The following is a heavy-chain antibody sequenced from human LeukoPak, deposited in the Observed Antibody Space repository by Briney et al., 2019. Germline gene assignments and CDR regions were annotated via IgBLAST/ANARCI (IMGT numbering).Heavy chain of an antibody. CDR1: GRSLSSYY. D-gene: IGHD1-26*01. V-gene: IGHV4-59*08. CDR3: ARHGSRSSTFGY. Sequence: SETLSLTCSVSGRSLSSYYWSWIRQPPGKGLEWIGYIYYSGSTNYNPSLKSRVTISVDPSKNQFSLKLSSVTAADTAVYYCARHGSRSSTFGYWGQGTLVTVSS. CDR2: IYYSGST. J-gene: IGHJ4*02.